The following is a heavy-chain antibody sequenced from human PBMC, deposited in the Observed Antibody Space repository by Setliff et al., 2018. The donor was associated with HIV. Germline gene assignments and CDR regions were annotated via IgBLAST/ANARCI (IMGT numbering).Heavy chain of an antibody. CDR1: GYSISNDYY. D-gene: IGHD1-1*01. Sequence: SETLSLTCTVSGYSISNDYYWGWIRQPPGEGLEWIASIYHSGNTYYNPSLKSRVTISVDTSKNQFSLRLSSVTAADTAVYYCARDGSRTTGATGYYDGLAVWGQGTTVTVSS. CDR2: IYHSGNT. J-gene: IGHJ6*02. V-gene: IGHV4-38-2*02. CDR3: ARDGSRTTGATGYYDGLAV.